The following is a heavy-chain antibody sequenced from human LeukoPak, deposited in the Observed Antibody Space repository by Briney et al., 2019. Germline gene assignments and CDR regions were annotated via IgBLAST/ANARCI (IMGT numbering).Heavy chain of an antibody. D-gene: IGHD3-16*02. CDR3: AREFGGVIVTHSYYFDY. CDR1: GFTFSSYW. CDR2: IKQDGSEK. J-gene: IGHJ4*02. V-gene: IGHV3-7*01. Sequence: GGSLRLSCAASGFTFSSYWMSWVRQAPGKGLEWVAYIKQDGSEKYYVDSVKGRFTISRDNAKNSLYLQMNSLRAEDTAVYYCAREFGGVIVTHSYYFDYWGQGTLVTVSS.